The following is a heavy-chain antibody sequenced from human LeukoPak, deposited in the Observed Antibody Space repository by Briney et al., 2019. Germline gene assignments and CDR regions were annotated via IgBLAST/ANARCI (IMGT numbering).Heavy chain of an antibody. V-gene: IGHV4-39*01. CDR1: GGSISSSSYY. J-gene: IGHJ4*02. D-gene: IGHD6-19*01. CDR2: IYYSGST. Sequence: SETLSLTCTVSGGSISSSSYYWGWIRQPPGTGLEWIGSIYYSGSTYYNPSLKSRVAISVDTSKNQFSLKLSSVTAADTAVYYCARTAGYSSGWYRGTTRYYFDYWGQGTLVTVSS. CDR3: ARTAGYSSGWYRGTTRYYFDY.